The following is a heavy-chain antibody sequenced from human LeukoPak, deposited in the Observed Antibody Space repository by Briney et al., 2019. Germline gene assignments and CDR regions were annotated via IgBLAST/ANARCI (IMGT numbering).Heavy chain of an antibody. D-gene: IGHD6-13*01. CDR3: ARDAARFPYSRSWYRETMYYFDY. Sequence: SVKVSCKASGGTFSSYAISWVRQAPGQGLEWMGRIIPILGIANYAQKFQGRVTITADKSTSTAYMELSSLRSEDTAVYYCARDAARFPYSRSWYRETMYYFDYWGQGTLVTVSS. CDR1: GGTFSSYA. CDR2: IIPILGIA. V-gene: IGHV1-69*04. J-gene: IGHJ4*02.